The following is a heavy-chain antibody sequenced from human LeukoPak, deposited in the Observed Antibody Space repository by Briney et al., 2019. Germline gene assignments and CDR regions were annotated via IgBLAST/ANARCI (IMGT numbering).Heavy chain of an antibody. CDR3: ARGRKKFDY. J-gene: IGHJ4*02. V-gene: IGHV4-34*01. CDR1: GGSFSGYY. CDR2: INHSGST. Sequence: PSETLSLTCAVYGGSFSGYYWSWIRQPPGKGLEWIGEINHSGSTNYNPSLKNRVTISVDTSKNQFSLKLSSVTAADTAVYYCARGRKKFDYWGQGTLVTVSS.